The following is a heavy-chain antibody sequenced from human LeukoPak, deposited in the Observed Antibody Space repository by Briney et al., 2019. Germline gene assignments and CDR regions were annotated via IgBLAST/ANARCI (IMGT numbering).Heavy chain of an antibody. CDR1: GGPITTTYY. CDR3: TRHQTNFYGSGAPFDP. D-gene: IGHD3-10*01. CDR2: LYHSGNY. V-gene: IGHV4-39*01. J-gene: IGHJ5*02. Sequence: SETLSLTCSVSGGPITTTYYWSWIRHPPGGGLDWIANLYHSGNYNYNPSLKSRVTMSVDTSKNKFSLQLTSMTAADTAIYYCTRHQTNFYGSGAPFDPWGQGTLVTVSS.